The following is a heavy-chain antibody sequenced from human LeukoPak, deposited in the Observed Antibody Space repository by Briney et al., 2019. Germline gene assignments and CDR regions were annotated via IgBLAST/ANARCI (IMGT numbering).Heavy chain of an antibody. CDR2: IYHTGSA. J-gene: IGHJ5*02. CDR3: ARSVSSIRSWFDP. Sequence: SETLSLTCSVSIYSISHGCYWGWIRQPPGKGLEWIANIYHTGSAYYNPSLESRVYISIDTSKNQFYLNLHSATAADTAIYYCARSVSSIRSWFDPWGQGTLVIVSS. V-gene: IGHV4-38-2*02. D-gene: IGHD6-13*01. CDR1: IYSISHGCY.